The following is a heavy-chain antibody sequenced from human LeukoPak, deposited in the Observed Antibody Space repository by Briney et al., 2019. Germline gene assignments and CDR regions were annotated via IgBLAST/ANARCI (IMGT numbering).Heavy chain of an antibody. CDR1: GFTFRSYA. J-gene: IGHJ4*02. CDR2: ISAGGGNT. CDR3: AKFTPVGATPSRYYFDY. V-gene: IGHV3-23*01. D-gene: IGHD1-26*01. Sequence: GGSLRLSCAASGFTFRSYAMSWVRQAPGKGLEWVSAISAGGGNTYYADSVKGRFTISRDTSKKTLYLQMNSLRAEDTAVYYCAKFTPVGATPSRYYFDYWGQGALVTVSS.